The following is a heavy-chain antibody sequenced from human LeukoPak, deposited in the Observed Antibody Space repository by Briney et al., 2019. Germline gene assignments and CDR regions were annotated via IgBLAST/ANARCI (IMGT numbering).Heavy chain of an antibody. Sequence: GGSLKLSCAASGFTFSGSAMHWVRQASGNGLEWVGRIRSKANSYATAYAASVKGRFTISRDDSKNTAYLQMNSLKTEDTAVYYCTRHTDPTTSGWYRPTNDAFDIWGQGTMVTVSS. J-gene: IGHJ3*02. CDR3: TRHTDPTTSGWYRPTNDAFDI. D-gene: IGHD6-19*01. CDR2: IRSKANSYAT. CDR1: GFTFSGSA. V-gene: IGHV3-73*01.